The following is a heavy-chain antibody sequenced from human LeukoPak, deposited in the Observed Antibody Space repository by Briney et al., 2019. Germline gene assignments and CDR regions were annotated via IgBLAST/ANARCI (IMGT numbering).Heavy chain of an antibody. CDR3: ARELPRGGNDYGDYVIHYYGMYV. Sequence: ASVKVSCKASGYTFTGYYMHWVRQAPGQGLEWMGWINPNSGGTNYAQKFQGRVTMTRDTSISTAYMELSRLRSDDTAVYYCARELPRGGNDYGDYVIHYYGMYVWGQGTTVTVSS. D-gene: IGHD4-17*01. V-gene: IGHV1-2*02. J-gene: IGHJ6*02. CDR1: GYTFTGYY. CDR2: INPNSGGT.